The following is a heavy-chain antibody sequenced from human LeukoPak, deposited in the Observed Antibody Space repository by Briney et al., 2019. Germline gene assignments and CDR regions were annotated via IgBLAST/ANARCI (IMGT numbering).Heavy chain of an antibody. CDR1: GFTFSSYW. J-gene: IGHJ6*03. V-gene: IGHV3-74*01. CDR3: ASPGHYYYYYHMDV. Sequence: GGSLRLSCAASGFTFSSYWMHWVRQAPGKGLVWVSRINSDGSSTSYADSVKGRFAISRDNAKNTLYLQTNSLRAEDTAVYYCASPGHYYYYYHMDVWGKGTTVTVSS. CDR2: INSDGSST.